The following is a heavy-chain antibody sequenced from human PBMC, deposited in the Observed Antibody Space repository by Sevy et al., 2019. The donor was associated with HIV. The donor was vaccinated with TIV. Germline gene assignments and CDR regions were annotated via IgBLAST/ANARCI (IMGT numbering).Heavy chain of an antibody. Sequence: GGSLRLSCAASGFSFSTYWMTWVRQAPGKGLEWVANIKQDGSEKYYEDSVTGRFTISRDNAKNSLHLQMNSLRAEDTAVYYCARDGGFCSGGTCYDVFDIWGQGTMVTVSS. D-gene: IGHD2-15*01. CDR1: GFSFSTYW. J-gene: IGHJ3*02. CDR2: IKQDGSEK. CDR3: ARDGGFCSGGTCYDVFDI. V-gene: IGHV3-7*01.